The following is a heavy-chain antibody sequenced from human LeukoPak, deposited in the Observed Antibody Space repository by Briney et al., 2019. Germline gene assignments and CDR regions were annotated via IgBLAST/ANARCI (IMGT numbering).Heavy chain of an antibody. CDR1: GFTFSSYA. D-gene: IGHD2-15*01. CDR3: AKDWNEVGYCSSGSCYSDY. Sequence: PGGSLRLSCVASGFTFSSYAMSWVRQAPGKGLEWVSAISGGGGNTYYADSVKGRFTISRDNSKNTLYLQMNSLRAEDTAVYYCAKDWNEVGYCSSGSCYSDYWGQGTLVTVSS. CDR2: ISGGGGNT. J-gene: IGHJ4*03. V-gene: IGHV3-23*01.